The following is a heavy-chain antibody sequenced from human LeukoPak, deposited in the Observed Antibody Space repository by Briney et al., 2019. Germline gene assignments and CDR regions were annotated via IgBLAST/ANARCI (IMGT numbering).Heavy chain of an antibody. CDR1: GFSFSSYW. CDR2: IKSDDSNT. Sequence: GGSLRLSCAASGFSFSSYWMHWVRQVPGKGLVWVSRIKSDDSNTDYADSVKGRFTISRDNAKNTLFLQMNSLRAEDTAVYYCSTIRPDYWGQGTLVTVSS. D-gene: IGHD3-3*01. J-gene: IGHJ4*02. V-gene: IGHV3-74*01. CDR3: STIRPDY.